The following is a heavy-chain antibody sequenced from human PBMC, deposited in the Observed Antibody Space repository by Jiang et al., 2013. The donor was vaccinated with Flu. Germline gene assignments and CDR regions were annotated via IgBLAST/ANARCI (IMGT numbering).Heavy chain of an antibody. CDR2: VYPGDSET. J-gene: IGHJ4*02. Sequence: XPGGSLKISCKASGYNFIGYWIAWVRQTPGKGLEWMGSVYPGDSETKYSPSFQGRVTVSADRSTTTAYLQWSNLKASDTAMYYCARQNYYDSNGYLNYFDYWGQGALVTASS. D-gene: IGHD3-22*01. CDR1: GYNFIGYW. V-gene: IGHV5-51*01. CDR3: ARQNYYDSNGYLNYFDY.